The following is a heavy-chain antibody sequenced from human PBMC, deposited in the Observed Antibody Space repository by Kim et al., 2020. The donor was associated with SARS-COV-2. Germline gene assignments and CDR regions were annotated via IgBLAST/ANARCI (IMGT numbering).Heavy chain of an antibody. V-gene: IGHV3-9*01. J-gene: IGHJ4*02. D-gene: IGHD3-10*01. CDR1: GFTFDDYA. Sequence: GGSLRLSCAASGFTFDDYAMHWVRQAPGKGLEWVSGISWNSGSIGYADSVKGRFTISRDNAKNSLYLQMNSLRAEDTALYYCAKASTMANFDYWGQGTLVTVSS. CDR2: ISWNSGSI. CDR3: AKASTMANFDY.